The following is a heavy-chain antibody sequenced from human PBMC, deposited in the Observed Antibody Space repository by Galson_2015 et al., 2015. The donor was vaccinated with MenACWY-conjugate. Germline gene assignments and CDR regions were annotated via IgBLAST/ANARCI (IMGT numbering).Heavy chain of an antibody. V-gene: IGHV6-1*01. Sequence: CAISGDSVSSNSAAWNWIKQSPSRGLEWLGKTYYRSKWYNDYAVSVKSRITINPDTSNNQFSLQLNSVTPDDTAVYYCVREGYYFDYWGQGTLVTVSS. CDR3: VREGYYFDY. CDR1: GDSVSSNSAA. J-gene: IGHJ4*02. CDR2: TYYRSKWYN.